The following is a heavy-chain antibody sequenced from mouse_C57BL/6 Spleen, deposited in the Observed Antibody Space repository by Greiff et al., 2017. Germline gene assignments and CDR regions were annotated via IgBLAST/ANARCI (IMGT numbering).Heavy chain of an antibody. J-gene: IGHJ2*01. V-gene: IGHV1-69*01. CDR1: GYTFTSYW. Sequence: QVHVKQPGAELVMPGASVKLSCKASGYTFTSYWMHWVKQRPGQGLEWIGEIDPSDSYTNYNQKFKGKSTLTVDKSSSTAYMQLSSLTSEDSAVYYCARSYYGLGYWGQGTTLTVSS. D-gene: IGHD1-1*01. CDR2: IDPSDSYT. CDR3: ARSYYGLGY.